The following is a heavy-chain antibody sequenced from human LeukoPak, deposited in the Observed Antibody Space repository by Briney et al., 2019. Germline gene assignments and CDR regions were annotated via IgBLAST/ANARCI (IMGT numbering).Heavy chain of an antibody. CDR2: IIPIFGTA. D-gene: IGHD3-3*02. CDR3: ARGPFREGPDY. CDR1: GGTFSSYA. V-gene: IGHV1-69*13. J-gene: IGHJ4*02. Sequence: GASVKVSRKASGGTFSSYAISWVRQAPGQGLEWMGGIIPIFGTANYAQKFQGRVTITADESTSTAYMELSSLRSEDSAVYYCARGPFREGPDYWGQGTLVTVSS.